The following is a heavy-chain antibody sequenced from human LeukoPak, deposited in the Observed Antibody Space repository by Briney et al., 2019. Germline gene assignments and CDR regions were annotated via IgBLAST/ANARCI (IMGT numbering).Heavy chain of an antibody. CDR1: GYTLNVYY. D-gene: IGHD3-10*01. Sequence: ASVKVSCKASGYTLNVYYMHWVRQAPGQGLEWMGIINPSGGSTSYAQKFQGRVTMTRDMSTSTVYMELSSLRSEDTAVYYCARDTMVRGVSPTPHNWFDPWGQGTLVTVSS. V-gene: IGHV1-46*02. J-gene: IGHJ5*02. CDR3: ARDTMVRGVSPTPHNWFDP. CDR2: INPSGGST.